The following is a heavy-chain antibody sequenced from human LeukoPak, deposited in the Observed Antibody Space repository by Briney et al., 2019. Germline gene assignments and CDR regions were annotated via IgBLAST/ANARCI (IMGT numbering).Heavy chain of an antibody. D-gene: IGHD6-6*01. Sequence: SETLSLTCTVSGGSISSGSYYWTWIRQPPGKGLEWIGRIYTSGTPNYNPSLKSRVTISVDTSKNQFSLKLSSVTAADTAVYYCASVRPWAFDIWGQGTMVTVSS. CDR3: ASVRPWAFDI. V-gene: IGHV4-61*02. CDR1: GGSISSGSYY. CDR2: IYTSGTP. J-gene: IGHJ3*02.